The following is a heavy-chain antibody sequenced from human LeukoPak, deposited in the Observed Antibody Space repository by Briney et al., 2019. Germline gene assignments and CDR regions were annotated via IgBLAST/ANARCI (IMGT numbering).Heavy chain of an antibody. V-gene: IGHV1-58*01. CDR3: AALYYYDSSGYYGIDY. CDR2: IVVGSGNT. D-gene: IGHD3-22*01. J-gene: IGHJ4*02. CDR1: GLTFTSSA. Sequence: SVKVSCKAPGLTFTSSAVQWLRQARGQRLEWIGWIVVGSGNTNYAQKFQERVTITRDMSTSTAYMELSSLRSEDTAVYYCAALYYYDSSGYYGIDYWGQGTLVTVSS.